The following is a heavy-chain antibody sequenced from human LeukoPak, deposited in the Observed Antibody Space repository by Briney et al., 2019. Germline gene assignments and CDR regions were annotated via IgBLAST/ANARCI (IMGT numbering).Heavy chain of an antibody. CDR1: GYTFTSYY. CDR2: INPSGGST. CDR3: ARGGLRLGAFDY. Sequence: ASVKVSCKASGYTFTSYYMHWVRQAPGQGLEWMGIINPSGGSTSYAQKFQGRVTITRDTSTSKVYMELTSQRSEDTAVYYCARGGLRLGAFDYWGQGTMVTVSS. D-gene: IGHD3-16*01. V-gene: IGHV1-46*01. J-gene: IGHJ4*02.